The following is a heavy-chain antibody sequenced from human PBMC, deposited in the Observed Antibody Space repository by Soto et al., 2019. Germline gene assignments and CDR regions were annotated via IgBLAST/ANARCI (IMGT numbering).Heavy chain of an antibody. J-gene: IGHJ2*01. Sequence: QVQLQESGPGLVKPSQTLSLTCTVSGGSISSGGYYWSWIRQHPGKGLEWIGYFYYSGSTYYNPSLKSRVTISVDTSKNQFSLKLRSVTAADTAVYYCAREPPTVLQLVPGWYFDLWGRGPLVTVSS. CDR1: GGSISSGGYY. V-gene: IGHV4-31*03. CDR3: AREPPTVLQLVPGWYFDL. D-gene: IGHD6-6*01. CDR2: FYYSGST.